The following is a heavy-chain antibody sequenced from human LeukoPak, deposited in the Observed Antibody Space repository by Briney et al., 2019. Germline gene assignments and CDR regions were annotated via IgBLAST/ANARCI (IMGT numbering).Heavy chain of an antibody. J-gene: IGHJ3*02. D-gene: IGHD3-10*01. CDR2: IYLSGGNT. CDR3: AKDRHGSGSYLNSGAFDI. Sequence: LPGGSLRLSCAASGFTFSSYAMSWVRQAPGKGLEWVSSIYLSGGNTYSADSVKGRFTISRDNSKNTLYLQMNSPRAEDTAVYYCAKDRHGSGSYLNSGAFDIWGQGTMVTVSS. V-gene: IGHV3-23*01. CDR1: GFTFSSYA.